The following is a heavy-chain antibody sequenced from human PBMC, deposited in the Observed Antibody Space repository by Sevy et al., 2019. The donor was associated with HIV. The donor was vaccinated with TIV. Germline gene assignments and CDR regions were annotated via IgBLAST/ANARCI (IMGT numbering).Heavy chain of an antibody. CDR1: GGSISSSTYY. CDR3: ARLGGLRFFDWSSLNYFDY. J-gene: IGHJ4*02. V-gene: IGHV4-39*01. D-gene: IGHD3-9*01. CDR2: VYFTGST. Sequence: SETLSLTCSVSGGSISSSTYYWGWIRQPPGRGLEWIGSVYFTGSTYYNPSLKSRVTISVDTSKNEFSLKVNSVTAAETAVYYWARLGGLRFFDWSSLNYFDYWGQGTLVTVSS.